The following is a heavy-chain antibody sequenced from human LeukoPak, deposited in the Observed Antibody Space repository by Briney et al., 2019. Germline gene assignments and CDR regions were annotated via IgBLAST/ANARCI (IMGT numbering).Heavy chain of an antibody. CDR2: INPNSGGT. Sequence: ASVKVSCKASGYTFTGYYMHWVRQAPGQGLEWMGWINPNSGGTNYAQKLQGRVTMTTDTSTSTAYMELRSLRSDDTAVYYCARLYSSGWSPVDYGMDVWGQGTTVTVSS. D-gene: IGHD6-19*01. CDR1: GYTFTGYY. V-gene: IGHV1-2*02. CDR3: ARLYSSGWSPVDYGMDV. J-gene: IGHJ6*02.